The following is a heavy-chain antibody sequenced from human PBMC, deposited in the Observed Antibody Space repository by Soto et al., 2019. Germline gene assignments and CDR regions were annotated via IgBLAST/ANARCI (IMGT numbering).Heavy chain of an antibody. J-gene: IGHJ3*02. D-gene: IGHD1-26*01. CDR1: GYTLTELS. CDR2: ISAYNGNT. V-gene: IGHV1-18*01. Sequence: GASVKVSCKVSGYTLTELSMHWVRQAHGQGLEWMGWISAYNGNTNYAQKLQGRVTMTTDTSTSTAYMELRSLRSDDTAVYYCAPPGKFEGLGDEVLEIWGKGTMVPVS. CDR3: APPGKFEGLGDEVLEI.